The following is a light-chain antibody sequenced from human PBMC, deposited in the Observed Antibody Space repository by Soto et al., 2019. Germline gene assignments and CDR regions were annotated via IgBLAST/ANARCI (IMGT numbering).Light chain of an antibody. CDR2: DVS. CDR1: QGVTTN. Sequence: EIVVTQSPASLSVSPRERVTLSCRAGQGVTTNFAWYQQKSGQSPRLLIYDVSTRATGVPARFSGTGSETDFTLTISGLQSEDSAVYFCQQYNNWPFSFGQGTRLEIK. J-gene: IGKJ5*01. CDR3: QQYNNWPFS. V-gene: IGKV3-15*01.